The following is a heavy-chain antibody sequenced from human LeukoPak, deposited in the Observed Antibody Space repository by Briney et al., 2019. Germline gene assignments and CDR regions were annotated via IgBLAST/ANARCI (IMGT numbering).Heavy chain of an antibody. D-gene: IGHD2-15*01. V-gene: IGHV4-4*07. J-gene: IGHJ4*02. CDR1: GGSISSYY. CDR2: IYTSGST. CDR3: ARDASISYCSGGSCYETYYFDY. Sequence: SETLSLTCTVSGGSISSYYWSWIRQPAGKGLEWIGRIYTSGSTNYNPSLKSRVTMSVDASKNQFSLKLSSVTAADTAVYYCARDASISYCSGGSCYETYYFDYWGQGTLVTVSS.